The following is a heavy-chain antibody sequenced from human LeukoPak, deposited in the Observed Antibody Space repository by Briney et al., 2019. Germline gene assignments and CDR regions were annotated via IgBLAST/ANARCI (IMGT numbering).Heavy chain of an antibody. CDR2: ISGSGDST. Sequence: GGSLRLSCAASGFTFSSYAMSWVRQAPGNGLEWVSAISGSGDSTYYADSVKGRFSISRDSSKNTLYLQMNSLRAEDTAVYYCAKAPVITMIVVVGYFDYWGQGTLVTVSS. V-gene: IGHV3-23*01. D-gene: IGHD3-22*01. CDR1: GFTFSSYA. CDR3: AKAPVITMIVVVGYFDY. J-gene: IGHJ4*02.